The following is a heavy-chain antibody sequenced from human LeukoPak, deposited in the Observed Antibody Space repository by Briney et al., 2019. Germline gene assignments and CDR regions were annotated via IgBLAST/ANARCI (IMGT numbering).Heavy chain of an antibody. D-gene: IGHD3-10*01. Sequence: GGSLRLSCAASGFNFNTYWMSWVRQAPGKGLEGVANINQDGSEKYYVDSMKGRFTISRDNAKNSLYLQMNSLRAEETALYYCARDEGSGTYYAWGQGTLVTVSS. V-gene: IGHV3-7*01. CDR1: GFNFNTYW. CDR3: ARDEGSGTYYA. J-gene: IGHJ5*02. CDR2: INQDGSEK.